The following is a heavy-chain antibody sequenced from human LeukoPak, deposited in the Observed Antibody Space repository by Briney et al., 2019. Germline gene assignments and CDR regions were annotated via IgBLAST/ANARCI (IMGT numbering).Heavy chain of an antibody. CDR2: IAPSGSYT. D-gene: IGHD2-21*02. V-gene: IGHV5-10-1*01. CDR1: GSSFTTYW. Sequence: GEPLSISCKGSGSSFTTYWISWVRKMQGKGLGWMGIIAPSGSYTYSSPSLQGYVTISADKSINTAYLKWTSLRASDTAMYYCARRLASCGGDCYSFDCWGQGTLVTVSS. CDR3: ARRLASCGGDCYSFDC. J-gene: IGHJ4*02.